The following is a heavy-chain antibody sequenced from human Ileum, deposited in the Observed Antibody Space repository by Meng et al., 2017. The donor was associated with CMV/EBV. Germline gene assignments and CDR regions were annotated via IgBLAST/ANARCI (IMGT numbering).Heavy chain of an antibody. Sequence: ILSCAASGFPFGAYYMTWIRQAPGKGLEWISYITSPGTTISYADSVKGRFSISRDNAKNSLYLQMNSLRAEDTAVYYCARGNYGFDQWGQGTLVTVSS. D-gene: IGHD4-17*01. CDR2: ITSPGTTI. CDR1: GFPFGAYY. CDR3: ARGNYGFDQ. V-gene: IGHV3-11*01. J-gene: IGHJ4*02.